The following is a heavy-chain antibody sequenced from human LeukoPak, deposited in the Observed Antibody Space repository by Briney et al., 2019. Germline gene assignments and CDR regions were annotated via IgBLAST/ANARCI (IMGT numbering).Heavy chain of an antibody. CDR1: GGSISSYY. J-gene: IGHJ6*02. D-gene: IGHD3-3*01. CDR2: IYYSGST. V-gene: IGHV4-59*08. Sequence: SETLSLTCTVSGGSISSYYWSWIRQPPGKGLEWIGYIYYSGSTNYNPSLKSRVTISVDTSKNQFSLKLSSVTAADTAVYYCARRLEPGYCGMDVWGQGTTVTVSS. CDR3: ARRLEPGYCGMDV.